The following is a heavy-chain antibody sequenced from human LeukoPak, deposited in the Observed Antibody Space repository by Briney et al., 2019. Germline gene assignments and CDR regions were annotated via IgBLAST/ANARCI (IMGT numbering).Heavy chain of an antibody. J-gene: IGHJ4*02. CDR2: IIPIFGTA. CDR1: GGTFSSYA. V-gene: IGHV1-69*13. CDR3: ATELMAGIVAAGTFDY. D-gene: IGHD6-13*01. Sequence: SVKVSCKASGGTFSSYAISWVRQAPGQGLEWMGGIIPIFGTANYAQKFQGRVTITADESTSTAYMELSSLRSEDTAVYYCATELMAGIVAAGTFDYWGQGTLVTVSS.